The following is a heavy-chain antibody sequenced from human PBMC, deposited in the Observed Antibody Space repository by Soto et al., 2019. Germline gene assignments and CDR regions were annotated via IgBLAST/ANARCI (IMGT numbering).Heavy chain of an antibody. J-gene: IGHJ5*02. V-gene: IGHV6-1*01. CDR1: GDSVSSNSAG. D-gene: IGHD1-1*01. CDR3: ARDSWNPGWFDP. CDR2: TYYRSRWYY. Sequence: SQTLSLTCGISGDSVSSNSAGWNWIRQSPSRGLEWLGRTYYRSRWYYDYAEFVGSRITINPDTSKNQFSLQLNSVTSDDTAVYYCARDSWNPGWFDPWGQGTLVTVSS.